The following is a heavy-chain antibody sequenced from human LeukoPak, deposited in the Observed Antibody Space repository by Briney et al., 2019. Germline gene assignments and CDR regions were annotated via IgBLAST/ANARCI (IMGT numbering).Heavy chain of an antibody. CDR3: ARDCSGGSCYSEGFDY. V-gene: IGHV1-8*01. D-gene: IGHD2-15*01. CDR1: GYTFTSYD. J-gene: IGHJ4*02. Sequence: ASVKVSCKASGYTFTSYDINWVRQATGQGLEWMGWMNPNSGNTGYAQKFQGRATMTRNTSISTAYMELSSLRSEDTAVYYCARDCSGGSCYSEGFDYWGQGTLVTVSS. CDR2: MNPNSGNT.